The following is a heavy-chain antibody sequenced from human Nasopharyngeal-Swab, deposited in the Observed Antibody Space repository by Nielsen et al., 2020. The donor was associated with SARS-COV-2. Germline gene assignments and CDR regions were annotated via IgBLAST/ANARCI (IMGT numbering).Heavy chain of an antibody. J-gene: IGHJ6*03. D-gene: IGHD2-2*01. CDR3: AKGRYCSSTSCHYYCYYYMDV. CDR2: IRYDGSNK. CDR1: GFTFSSYG. V-gene: IGHV3-30*02. Sequence: GESLKISCAASGFTFSSYGMHWVRQAPGKGLEWVAFIRYDGSNKYYADSVKGRFTISRDNSKNTLYLQMNSLRAEDTAVYYCAKGRYCSSTSCHYYCYYYMDVWGKGTTVTVSS.